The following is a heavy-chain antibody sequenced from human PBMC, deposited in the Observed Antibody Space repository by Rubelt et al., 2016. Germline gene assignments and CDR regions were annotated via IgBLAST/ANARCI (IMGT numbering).Heavy chain of an antibody. CDR2: IYYSGST. CDR3: ARGHWNYFDY. CDR1: GGSISSSTYY. J-gene: IGHJ4*02. D-gene: IGHD1-1*01. V-gene: IGHV4-39*01. Sequence: QLQLQESGPGLVKPSETLSLTCTVSGGSISSSTYYWGWIRQPPGKGLEWIGSIYYSGSTYYNPSLKSRVTISVDTPKNLVSRKLRSVTAADTAVYYCARGHWNYFDYWGQGTLVTVSS.